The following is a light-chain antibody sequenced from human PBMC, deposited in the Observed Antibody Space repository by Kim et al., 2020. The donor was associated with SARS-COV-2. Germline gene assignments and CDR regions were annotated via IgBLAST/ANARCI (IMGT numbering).Light chain of an antibody. CDR2: DVS. J-gene: IGLJ1*01. CDR3: CSYAGNYLYV. V-gene: IGLV2-11*01. Sequence: GQSGTISCTGDSSDGDGFNYGSWYQHHPGKAPKVMLYDVSKRPSGVPDLFSGSKSGNTASLTISGLQADDEADYYCCSYAGNYLYVFGTGTKVTVL. CDR1: SSDGDGFNY.